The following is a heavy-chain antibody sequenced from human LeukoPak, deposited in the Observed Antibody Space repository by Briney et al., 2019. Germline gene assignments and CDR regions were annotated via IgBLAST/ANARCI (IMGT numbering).Heavy chain of an antibody. Sequence: PSETLSLTCAVYGGSFSGYYWSWIRQPPGKGLEWIGEINHSGSTNYNPSLKSRVTISVDTSKNQFSLKLSSVTAADTAVYYCARGKRSRGGMDVWDQGTTVTVSS. CDR3: ARGKRSRGGMDV. CDR2: INHSGST. J-gene: IGHJ6*02. CDR1: GGSFSGYY. V-gene: IGHV4-34*01.